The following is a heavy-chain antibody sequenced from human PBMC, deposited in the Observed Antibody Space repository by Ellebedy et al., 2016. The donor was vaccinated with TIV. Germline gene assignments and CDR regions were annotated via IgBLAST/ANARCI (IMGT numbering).Heavy chain of an antibody. CDR1: GGSISSDNSF. V-gene: IGHV4-31*03. CDR3: TREVIVETTTADAFDL. D-gene: IGHD1-26*01. J-gene: IGHJ3*01. Sequence: SETLSLXXTVSGGSISSDNSFWGWIRHPPGKVLEWIGFIHYTGSTHYNPSLNSRVTISMDTSKNQFSLRLSSVTAADTAVYYCTREVIVETTTADAFDLWGQGTMVTVSS. CDR2: IHYTGST.